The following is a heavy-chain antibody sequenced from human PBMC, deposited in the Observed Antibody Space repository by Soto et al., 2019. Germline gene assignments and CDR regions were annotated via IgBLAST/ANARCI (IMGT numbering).Heavy chain of an antibody. J-gene: IGHJ6*03. CDR3: ARAPRGYCSGGSCDYYYYYYYMDV. Sequence: GGSLRLSCAASGFTFSSYSMNWVRQAPGKGLEWVSYISSSSSTIYYADSVKGRFTISRDNAKNSLYLQMNSLRAEDTAVYYCARAPRGYCSGGSCDYYYYYYYMDVWGKGTTVTVSS. V-gene: IGHV3-48*01. D-gene: IGHD2-15*01. CDR2: ISSSSSTI. CDR1: GFTFSSYS.